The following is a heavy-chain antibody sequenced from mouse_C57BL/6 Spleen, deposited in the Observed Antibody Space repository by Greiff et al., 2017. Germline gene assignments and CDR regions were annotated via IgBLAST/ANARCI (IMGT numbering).Heavy chain of an antibody. CDR3: AKSGDYDGYAMDY. CDR2: IWRGGST. J-gene: IGHJ4*01. CDR1: GFSLTSYG. Sequence: QVTLKESGPGLVQPSQSLSITCTVSGFSLTSYGVHWVRQSPGKGLEWLGVIWRGGSTDYNAAFMSRLSITKDNSKSQVFFKMNSLQADDTAIYYCAKSGDYDGYAMDYWGQGTSVTVSS. V-gene: IGHV2-5*01. D-gene: IGHD2-4*01.